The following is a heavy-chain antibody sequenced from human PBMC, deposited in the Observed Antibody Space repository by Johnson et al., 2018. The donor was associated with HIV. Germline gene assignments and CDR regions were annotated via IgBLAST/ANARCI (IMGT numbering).Heavy chain of an antibody. CDR1: GFTFSSYA. V-gene: IGHV3-23*04. D-gene: IGHD3-3*01. CDR2: ISGSGDST. CDR3: ASTYYNFWSGPPSSAFDI. J-gene: IGHJ3*02. Sequence: EVQLVESGGGVVQPGGSLRLSCAASGFTFSSYAMSWVRQAPGKGLEWVSAISGSGDSTHYADSVRGRFTISRDSSKNTLYLQMNSLRAEDAAVYYCASTYYNFWSGPPSSAFDIWGQGTMVTVSS.